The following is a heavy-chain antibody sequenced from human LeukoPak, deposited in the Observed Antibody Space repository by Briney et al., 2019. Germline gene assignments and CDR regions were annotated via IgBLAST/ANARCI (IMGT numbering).Heavy chain of an antibody. CDR1: GGSISSSSYY. V-gene: IGHV4-39*01. D-gene: IGHD1-26*01. Sequence: SETLSLTCTLSGGSISSSSYYWGWIRQPPGKGLEYIGNIYYSGTTYYNPSLKSRVTLSVHTSKNQFSLKLSSVTAADTAVYYCARTQSGTYLYYFDSWGQGTLVTVSS. CDR2: IYYSGTT. J-gene: IGHJ4*02. CDR3: ARTQSGTYLYYFDS.